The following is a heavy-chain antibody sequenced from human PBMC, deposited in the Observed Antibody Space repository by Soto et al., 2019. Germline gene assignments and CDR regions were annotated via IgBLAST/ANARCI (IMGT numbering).Heavy chain of an antibody. D-gene: IGHD3-3*01. Sequence: QVQLQQWGAGLLKPSETLSLTCPVYGGSFSGYYWSWIRQPPGKGLEWIGEINHSGSTNYNPSLKSRVTISVDTSKNQFSLKLSSVTAADTAVYYCARGRRRYDFWSGYYEPITANYYYYGMDVWGQGTTVTVSS. J-gene: IGHJ6*02. V-gene: IGHV4-34*01. CDR1: GGSFSGYY. CDR2: INHSGST. CDR3: ARGRRRYDFWSGYYEPITANYYYYGMDV.